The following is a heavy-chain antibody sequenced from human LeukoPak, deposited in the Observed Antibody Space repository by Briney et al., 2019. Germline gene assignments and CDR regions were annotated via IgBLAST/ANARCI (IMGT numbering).Heavy chain of an antibody. CDR2: INPSGGST. D-gene: IGHD3-22*01. CDR1: GYRFSDYY. V-gene: IGHV1-46*01. Sequence: ASVKVSCKASGYRFSDYYIHWVRLAPGQRLEWMGFINPSGGSTSYAQKFQGRVTMSVDTSKNQFSLKLSSVTAADTAVYYCARDSDYYDSSGYYSFSRYSRFDAFDIWGQGTMVTVSS. CDR3: ARDSDYYDSSGYYSFSRYSRFDAFDI. J-gene: IGHJ3*02.